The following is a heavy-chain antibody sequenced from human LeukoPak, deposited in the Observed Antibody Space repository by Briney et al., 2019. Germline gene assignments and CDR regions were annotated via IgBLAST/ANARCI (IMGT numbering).Heavy chain of an antibody. J-gene: IGHJ4*02. CDR1: GGSISSYY. Sequence: SETPSLTCTVSGGSISSYYWSWIRQPAGKGLGWIGRIYTSGSTNYNPSLKSRVTMSVDTSKNQFSLKLSSVTAADTAVYYCARGIVVVPAATGYFDYWGQGTLVTVSS. D-gene: IGHD2-2*01. V-gene: IGHV4-4*07. CDR3: ARGIVVVPAATGYFDY. CDR2: IYTSGST.